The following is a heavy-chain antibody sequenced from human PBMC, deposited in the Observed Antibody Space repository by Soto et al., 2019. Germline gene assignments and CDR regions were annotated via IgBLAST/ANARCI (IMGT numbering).Heavy chain of an antibody. J-gene: IGHJ4*02. CDR1: GFTFSSYA. Sequence: EVQLLESGGGLVQPGGSLRLSCAASGFTFSSYAMSWVRQAPGKGLEWVSAISGSGGSTYYADSVKGRFTISRDNSKNTLYLQMNSLRAEDTVVYYCAKMEQGIAAAGSYFDYWGQGTLVTVSS. CDR3: AKMEQGIAAAGSYFDY. D-gene: IGHD6-13*01. CDR2: ISGSGGST. V-gene: IGHV3-23*01.